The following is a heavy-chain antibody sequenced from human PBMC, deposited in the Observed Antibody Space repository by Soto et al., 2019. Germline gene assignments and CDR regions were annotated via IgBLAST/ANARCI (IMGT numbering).Heavy chain of an antibody. D-gene: IGHD5-12*01. Sequence: QVQLQQWGAGLLKPSETLSLTCAVYGESFSGYYWSWIRQPPGKGQEWIGEINHSGSTNYNPSLKSRVTMSVDTSKNQFSLKLSSVTAADTAMYYCAGNIVATISSFDYWGQGTLVTVSS. J-gene: IGHJ4*02. CDR3: AGNIVATISSFDY. V-gene: IGHV4-34*02. CDR2: INHSGST. CDR1: GESFSGYY.